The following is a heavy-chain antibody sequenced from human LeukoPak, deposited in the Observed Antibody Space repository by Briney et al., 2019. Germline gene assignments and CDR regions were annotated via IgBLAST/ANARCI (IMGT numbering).Heavy chain of an antibody. CDR1: GGTFSSYA. CDR2: IIPIFGTA. J-gene: IGHJ6*03. Sequence: SVKVSCKASGGTFSSYAISWVQQVPGQGREWMGGIIPIFGTANYAQKFQGRDTITSDESTRPAYMELSSLRSEDTAVYYCARGRGYCSSTSCYRGDYYYYMDVWGKGTTVTVSS. CDR3: ARGRGYCSSTSCYRGDYYYYMDV. V-gene: IGHV1-69*13. D-gene: IGHD2-2*02.